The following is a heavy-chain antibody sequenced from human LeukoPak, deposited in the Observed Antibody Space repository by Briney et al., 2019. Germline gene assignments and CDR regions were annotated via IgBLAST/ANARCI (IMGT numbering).Heavy chain of an antibody. CDR3: ARGSNWFDP. V-gene: IGHV4-59*01. Sequence: SETLSLTCTVSGGSISSYYWSWIRQPPGKGLEWIGYMYYSGTTNYNPSLKSRVTISIDTSKSQFSLKLTSVTAADTAMYYCARGSNWFDPWGQRTLVTVSS. CDR2: MYYSGTT. CDR1: GGSISSYY. J-gene: IGHJ5*02.